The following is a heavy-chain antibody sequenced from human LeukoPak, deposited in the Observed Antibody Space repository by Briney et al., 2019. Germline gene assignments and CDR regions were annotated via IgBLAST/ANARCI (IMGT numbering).Heavy chain of an antibody. CDR2: IYDSGST. J-gene: IGHJ4*02. V-gene: IGHV4-31*03. CDR1: GGSISSGGYS. D-gene: IGHD3-10*01. Sequence: SETLSLTCTVSGGSISSGGYSWSWIRQHPGKGLEWIGYIYDSGSTYYNPSLKSRVTISVDMSQNQFSLKLSSVTAADTAVYYCARSTVSSWTMFDYWGQGTLVTVSS. CDR3: ARSTVSSWTMFDY.